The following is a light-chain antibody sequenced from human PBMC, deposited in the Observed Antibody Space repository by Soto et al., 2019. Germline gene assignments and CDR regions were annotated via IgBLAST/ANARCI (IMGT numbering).Light chain of an antibody. V-gene: IGLV2-14*01. CDR2: DVS. Sequence: QSALTQPASVSGSPGQSITISCTGTSSGIGGYDYVSWYQQYPGKAPKLMIYDVSNRPSGVSDRFSGSKPANTASLTISGLQAEDEADYYCNSYTTSSSLYVFGTGTKVTVL. CDR3: NSYTTSSSLYV. CDR1: SSGIGGYDY. J-gene: IGLJ1*01.